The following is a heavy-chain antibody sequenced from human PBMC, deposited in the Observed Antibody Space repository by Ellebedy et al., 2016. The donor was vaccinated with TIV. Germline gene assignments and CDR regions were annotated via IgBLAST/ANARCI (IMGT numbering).Heavy chain of an antibody. CDR1: GYTFTSYG. CDR2: ISAYNGNT. J-gene: IGHJ4*02. D-gene: IGHD5-18*01. CDR3: ARNTPMAEYFDY. Sequence: AASVKVSCKASGYTFTSYGISWVRQAPGQGLEWMGWISAYNGNTNYAQKLQGRVTMTTDTSTSTAYMELRSLRSDDTAVYYCARNTPMAEYFDYWGQGSLVTVSS. V-gene: IGHV1-18*01.